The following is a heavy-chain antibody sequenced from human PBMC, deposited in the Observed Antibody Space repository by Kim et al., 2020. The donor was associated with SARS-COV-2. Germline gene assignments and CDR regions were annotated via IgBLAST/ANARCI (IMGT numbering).Heavy chain of an antibody. CDR3: ARDYYGSGRGCFEF. D-gene: IGHD3-10*01. V-gene: IGHV1-46*01. J-gene: IGHJ4*02. Sequence: AEKFQGRVTMTRDTSTSTVYMDLSSLRSEDTAVYYCARDYYGSGRGCFEFWGQGSLVTVSS.